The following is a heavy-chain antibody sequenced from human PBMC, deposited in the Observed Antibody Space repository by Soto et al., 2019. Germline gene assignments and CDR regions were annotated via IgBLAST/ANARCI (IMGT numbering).Heavy chain of an antibody. CDR2: IFFTGRT. CDR1: GGSISSDSHH. D-gene: IGHD3-22*01. CDR3: ARHPSRRYYDSSGYYYPLVYGMDV. Sequence: SETLSLTCTVSGGSISSDSHHWDWIRQPPGKGPEWIGSIFFTGRTYYNPSLKSRVTISVDTSKNQFSLAMNYVTAADTAVYYCARHPSRRYYDSSGYYYPLVYGMDVWGQGTTVTVSS. V-gene: IGHV4-39*01. J-gene: IGHJ6*02.